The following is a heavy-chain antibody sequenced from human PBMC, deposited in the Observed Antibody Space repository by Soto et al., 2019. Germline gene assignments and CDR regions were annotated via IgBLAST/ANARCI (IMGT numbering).Heavy chain of an antibody. CDR1: GYAFTTYG. V-gene: IGHV1-18*01. CDR2: ISAHNGNT. D-gene: IGHD1-1*01. J-gene: IGHJ4*02. CDR3: ARGRYGDY. Sequence: QVHLVQSGAEVKKPGASVKVSCKGSGYAFTTYGITWVRQAPGQGLEWMGWISAHNGNTNYAQKLQGRVTVTRDTSTSTAFIELRRLRSDDTAVYYYARGRYGDYWGQGALVTVSS.